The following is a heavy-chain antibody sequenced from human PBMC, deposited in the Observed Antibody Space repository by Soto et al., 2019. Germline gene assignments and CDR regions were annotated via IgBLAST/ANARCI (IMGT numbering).Heavy chain of an antibody. Sequence: EVQVLESGGGLVQPGGSLRLSCVGSGFTFSSHVMTWVRQAPGKGLEWVSSISANGGSTYYAESVMGRFTISRDNSRNTLSLQMRSLRAEDTAVYSCAKGHDSTYWEGYWGQGTLVTVSS. CDR1: GFTFSSHV. J-gene: IGHJ4*02. D-gene: IGHD2-8*02. CDR2: ISANGGST. CDR3: AKGHDSTYWEGY. V-gene: IGHV3-23*01.